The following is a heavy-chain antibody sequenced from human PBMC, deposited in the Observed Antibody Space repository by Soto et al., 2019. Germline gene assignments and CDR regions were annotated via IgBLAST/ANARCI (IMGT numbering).Heavy chain of an antibody. D-gene: IGHD6-13*01. CDR3: ARPRYSSSWCFDY. J-gene: IGHJ4*02. V-gene: IGHV1-69*13. CDR2: IIPIFGTA. Sequence: SVKVSCKASGGTFSSYAISWVLQSPLQGLEWMGGIIPIFGTANYAQKFQGRVTITADESTSTAYMELSSLRSEDTAVYYCARPRYSSSWCFDYWGQGTLVTVSS. CDR1: GGTFSSYA.